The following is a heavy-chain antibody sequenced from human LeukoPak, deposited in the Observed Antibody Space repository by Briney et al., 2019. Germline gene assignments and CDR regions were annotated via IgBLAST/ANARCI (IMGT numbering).Heavy chain of an antibody. CDR1: GFAFSNCG. D-gene: IGHD6-19*01. CDR3: TKDYSSGWYGGIDY. J-gene: IGHJ4*02. V-gene: IGHV3-30*18. CDR2: ITYDGNTK. Sequence: GGSLRLSCAASGFAFSNCGMHWVRQAPGKGLEWVAVITYDGNTKYYLDSVKGRITISRDNSKNTLYLQMSSLRGEDTAVYYCTKDYSSGWYGGIDYWGQGTLVTVSS.